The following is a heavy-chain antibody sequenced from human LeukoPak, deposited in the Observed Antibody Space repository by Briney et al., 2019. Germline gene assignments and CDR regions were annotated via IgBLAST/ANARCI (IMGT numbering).Heavy chain of an antibody. CDR3: ARDRGGSGYYYFDY. CDR2: ISYDGSNK. D-gene: IGHD6-19*01. Sequence: GGSLRLSCAASGFTFNIYALHWVRQAPGEGLEWVAAISYDGSNKYYADSVKGRFTISRDNSKNTLYLQMNSLKPEDTAVYVCARDRGGSGYYYFDYWGQGTLVTVSS. CDR1: GFTFNIYA. V-gene: IGHV3-30-3*01. J-gene: IGHJ4*02.